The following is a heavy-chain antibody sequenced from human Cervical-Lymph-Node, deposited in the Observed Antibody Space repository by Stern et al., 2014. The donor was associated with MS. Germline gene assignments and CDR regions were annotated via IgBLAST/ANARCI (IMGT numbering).Heavy chain of an antibody. CDR1: YGSISSGDYY. CDR3: ARVYSYGRKAFDI. J-gene: IGHJ3*02. V-gene: IGHV4-30-4*01. D-gene: IGHD5-18*01. CDR2: IYYIGST. Sequence: QVQLQESGPGLVKPSQTLSLTCTVSYGSISSGDYYWSWIRQPPGKGLEWIGYIYYIGSTNYNPSLKSRVSISVDTSKNQFSLKLTSVTAADTAVYYCARVYSYGRKAFDIWGQGTMVAVSS.